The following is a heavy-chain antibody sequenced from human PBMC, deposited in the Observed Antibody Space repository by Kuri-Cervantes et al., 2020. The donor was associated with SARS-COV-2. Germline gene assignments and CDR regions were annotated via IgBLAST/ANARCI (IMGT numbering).Heavy chain of an antibody. J-gene: IGHJ4*02. D-gene: IGHD1-26*01. CDR3: IWDLWAF. CDR2: IWYDGSNK. CDR1: GFTFSSYG. V-gene: IGHV3-33*01. Sequence: GESLKISCAASGFTFSSYGMHWVRQAPGKGLEWVAVIWYDGSNKYYADSVKGRFTISRDNPKNTLSPQMNSLKTEDTAVYYCIWDLWAFWGQGTLVTVSS.